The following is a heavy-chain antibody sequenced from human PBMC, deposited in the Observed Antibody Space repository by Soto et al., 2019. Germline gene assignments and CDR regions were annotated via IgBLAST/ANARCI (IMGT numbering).Heavy chain of an antibody. D-gene: IGHD3-22*01. J-gene: IGHJ4*02. CDR3: ATPQDYDGCLDS. V-gene: IGHV1-3*01. CDR2: INVGNGNT. CDR1: GYTFTRYN. Sequence: QVQFVQSGAEVKKPGASVKVSCKTPGYTFTRYNIPWVRQAPGQRLEWMGWINVGNGNTRYSQKFQGRLTLTRDTPGNTAYLELNSLISEDAAVYYCATPQDYDGCLDSWGQGTLVTVSS.